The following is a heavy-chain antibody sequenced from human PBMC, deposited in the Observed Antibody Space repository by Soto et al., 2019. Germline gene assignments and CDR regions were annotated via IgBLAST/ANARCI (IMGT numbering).Heavy chain of an antibody. J-gene: IGHJ6*02. CDR1: GGSISSSSYF. V-gene: IGHV4-39*01. Sequence: SETLSLTCTVSGGSISSSSYFWGWIRQPPGKGLEWIGNVYYGGSTYYNPSLKSRVTISLETSKSQFSLKLSSVTAADTAVYYCAGGDYYHSSGYYFYYYTMDVWGQGTTVTVSS. CDR3: AGGDYYHSSGYYFYYYTMDV. CDR2: VYYGGST. D-gene: IGHD3-22*01.